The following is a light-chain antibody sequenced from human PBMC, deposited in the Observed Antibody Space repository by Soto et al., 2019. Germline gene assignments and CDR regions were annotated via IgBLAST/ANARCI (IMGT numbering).Light chain of an antibody. Sequence: NFLLTQPHSVSESPGKTVTISCTRSSGSIASNYVQWYQQRPGSAPTPVIYEDNERPSGVPDRFSGSIDSSSNSASLTISGLKTDDEAHYYCATWDDSLNAAVFGGGTQLTVL. CDR2: EDN. V-gene: IGLV6-57*04. J-gene: IGLJ7*01. CDR1: SGSIASNY. CDR3: ATWDDSLNAAV.